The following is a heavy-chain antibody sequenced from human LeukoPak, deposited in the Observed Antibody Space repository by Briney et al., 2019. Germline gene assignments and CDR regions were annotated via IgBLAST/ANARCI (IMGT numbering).Heavy chain of an antibody. CDR2: IYPGDSDT. CDR3: ARQGSTSSWYKFDY. CDR1: GYSFTSYW. Sequence: KPGESLKISCKGSGYSFTSYWIAWVRQMPGKGLEWMGIIYPGDSDTRYSPSFQGQVTISADKSISTAYLQWSSLEASDTTMYYCARQGSTSSWYKFDYWGQGTLVTASS. V-gene: IGHV5-51*01. D-gene: IGHD6-13*01. J-gene: IGHJ4*02.